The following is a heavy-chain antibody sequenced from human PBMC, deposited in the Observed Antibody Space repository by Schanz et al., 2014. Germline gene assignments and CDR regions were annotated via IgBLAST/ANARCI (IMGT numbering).Heavy chain of an antibody. CDR2: ISSASSTI. V-gene: IGHV3-48*01. D-gene: IGHD1-26*01. Sequence: EVQLLESGGGLVQPGGSLKLSCAASGLIFSNYVMSWVRQAPGKGLEWVSYISSASSTINYADSVKGRFTISRDNAKNSLFLQLNSLRADDTAVYYCARNRGSGGQNWYFDLWGRGTLVTVSS. CDR3: ARNRGSGGQNWYFDL. CDR1: GLIFSNYV. J-gene: IGHJ2*01.